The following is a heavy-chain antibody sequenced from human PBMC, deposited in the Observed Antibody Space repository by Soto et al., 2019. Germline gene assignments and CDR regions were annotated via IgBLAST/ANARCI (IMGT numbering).Heavy chain of an antibody. D-gene: IGHD3-22*01. Sequence: SETLSLTCTVSGGSISSYYWSWIRQPPGKGLEWIGYIYYSGSTNYNPSLKSRVTISVDTSKNQFSLKLSSVTAADTAVFYCARVFRYYYDSSGCFDFWGQGTLVTVSS. CDR3: ARVFRYYYDSSGCFDF. V-gene: IGHV4-59*01. CDR2: IYYSGST. J-gene: IGHJ4*02. CDR1: GGSISSYY.